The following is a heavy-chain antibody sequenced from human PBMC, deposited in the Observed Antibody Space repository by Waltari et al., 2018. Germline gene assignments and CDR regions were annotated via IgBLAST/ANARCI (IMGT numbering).Heavy chain of an antibody. CDR1: GFPFSSYE. V-gene: IGHV3-48*03. D-gene: IGHD3-16*01. CDR3: ARESVVGGGFGY. CDR2: ISSSGSTI. J-gene: IGHJ4*02. Sequence: EVQLVESGGGLVQPGGSLRLSCAASGFPFSSYEMNWVRQAPGKGLEWVSYISSSGSTIYYADSVKCRFTISRDNAKNSLYLQMNSLRAEDTAVYYCARESVVGGGFGYWGQGTLVTVSS.